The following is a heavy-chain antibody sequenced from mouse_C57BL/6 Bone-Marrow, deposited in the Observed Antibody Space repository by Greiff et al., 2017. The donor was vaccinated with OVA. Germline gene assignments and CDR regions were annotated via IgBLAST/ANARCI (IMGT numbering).Heavy chain of an antibody. V-gene: IGHV1-82*01. CDR3: ARHEGSCNASYFDY. J-gene: IGHJ2*01. CDR2: IYPGDGDT. Sequence: QVTLQESGPELVKPGASVKISCKASGYAFSSSWMNWVKQRPGKGLEWIGRIYPGDGDTNYNGKFKGKATLTADKSSSTAYMQLSSLTSKDSSVYFCARHEGSCNASYFDYWGQGTALTLSS. D-gene: IGHD1-1*01. CDR1: GYAFSSSW.